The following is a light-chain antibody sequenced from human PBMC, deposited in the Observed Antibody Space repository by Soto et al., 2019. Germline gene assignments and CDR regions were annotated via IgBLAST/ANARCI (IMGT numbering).Light chain of an antibody. Sequence: EIVMTQSPAPLSVSPGERATLSCRASQSVSSNLAWYQQKPGQAPRLLIYGASTRATGIPARFSGSGSGTEFTLTISSLQSEDFAVYYCQQYNSWPPKYTFGQGTKLEIK. CDR1: QSVSSN. J-gene: IGKJ2*01. CDR3: QQYNSWPPKYT. CDR2: GAS. V-gene: IGKV3D-15*01.